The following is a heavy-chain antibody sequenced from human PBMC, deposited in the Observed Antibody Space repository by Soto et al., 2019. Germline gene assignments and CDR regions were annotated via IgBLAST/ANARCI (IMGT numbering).Heavy chain of an antibody. Sequence: GGSLSLSCAASGFTFSGYAMHWVRQDPGKGLEWVAVISYDGSNKYYADSVKGRFTISRDNSKNTLYLQMNSLRAEDTAVYYCARPLWRDDYNWGYFDLWGRGTLVTVSS. CDR2: ISYDGSNK. V-gene: IGHV3-30-3*01. CDR3: ARPLWRDDYNWGYFDL. J-gene: IGHJ2*01. D-gene: IGHD4-4*01. CDR1: GFTFSGYA.